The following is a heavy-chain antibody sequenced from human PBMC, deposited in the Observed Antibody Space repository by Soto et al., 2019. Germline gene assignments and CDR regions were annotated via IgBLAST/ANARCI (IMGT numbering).Heavy chain of an antibody. J-gene: IGHJ6*03. CDR1: GGPVSSGNYY. Sequence: QPQLQESGPGLVKPSETLSLTCTVSGGPVSSGNYYWGWIRQPPGKGLEWIGSIYYSGSTSYNPYTKSRGIISVDTSKNQFSLKLSCVTAADTAVYYCARHKGYCSGGSCYTHLYYYYMDVWGNGTTVTVSS. CDR2: IYYSGST. D-gene: IGHD2-15*01. V-gene: IGHV4-39*01. CDR3: ARHKGYCSGGSCYTHLYYYYMDV.